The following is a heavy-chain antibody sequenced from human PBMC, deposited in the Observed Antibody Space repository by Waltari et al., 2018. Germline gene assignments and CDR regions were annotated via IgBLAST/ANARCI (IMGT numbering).Heavy chain of an antibody. CDR2: MSYNGAT. CDR3: ATYIGASIGTAAFDV. J-gene: IGHJ3*01. CDR1: GRSITSTRHY. V-gene: IGHV4-39*02. Sequence: QLQLQESGPGLGKPSETLSLPCIVSGRSITSTRHYWAWIRQPPGQGLEWIGTMSYNGATYSSPSLKSRVTVSRDTSKNHLSLTLGSVTAADTAVYYCATYIGASIGTAAFDVWGQGTMVTVSS. D-gene: IGHD5-12*01.